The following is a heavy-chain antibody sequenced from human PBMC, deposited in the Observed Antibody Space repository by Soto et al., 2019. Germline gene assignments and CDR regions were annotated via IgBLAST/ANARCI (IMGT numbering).Heavy chain of an antibody. V-gene: IGHV3-33*01. CDR1: GFTFSSYG. CDR2: IWYDGSNI. J-gene: IGHJ4*02. CDR3: ARDYDSSGYPRYYFDY. D-gene: IGHD3-22*01. Sequence: GSLRLSCAASGFTFSSYGMHWVRQAPGKGLEWVAVIWYDGSNIYYADSVKGRFTISRDNSKNTLYLQMNSLRAEDTVVYYCARDYDSSGYPRYYFDYWGQGTLVTVSS.